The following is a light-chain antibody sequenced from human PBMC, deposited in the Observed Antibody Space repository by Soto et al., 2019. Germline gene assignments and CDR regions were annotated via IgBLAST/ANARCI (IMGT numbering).Light chain of an antibody. CDR2: AAS. CDR3: QQSYITPWT. V-gene: IGKV1-39*01. CDR1: QRITNY. J-gene: IGKJ1*01. Sequence: DIQMTQSPSSLSTSVGDRVTITCRAIQRITNYLNWYQQKPGRVPKLLIYAASRLQSGVPSRFSGSGSGTDFTLTISSLQPEDFATYYCQQSYITPWTFGQGTKVEIK.